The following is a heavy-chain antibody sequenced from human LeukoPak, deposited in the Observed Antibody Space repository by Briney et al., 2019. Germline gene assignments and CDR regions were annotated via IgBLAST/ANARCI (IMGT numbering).Heavy chain of an antibody. Sequence: PGGSLRLSCEASGFTFNGHWMHWVRQAPGKGLEWVANIKKDGSEKKYVDSVKGRFTISRDNAENSLHLQMNSLRAEDTAVYYCVREGGSGWYSGWFDPWGQGTLVTVSS. J-gene: IGHJ5*02. V-gene: IGHV3-7*01. D-gene: IGHD6-19*01. CDR2: IKKDGSEK. CDR1: GFTFNGHW. CDR3: VREGGSGWYSGWFDP.